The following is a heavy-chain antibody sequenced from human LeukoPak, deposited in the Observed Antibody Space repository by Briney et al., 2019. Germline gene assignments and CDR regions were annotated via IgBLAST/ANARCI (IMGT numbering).Heavy chain of an antibody. CDR2: ISSSSSYK. CDR1: GFIFNSYS. CDR3: VRDNRDAFDI. Sequence: PGGSLRLSCAASGFIFNSYSMSWVRQAPGKGLEWVSAISSSSSYKFNADSVKGRFTISRDNARNLLYLQMNSLRAEDTAVYYCVRDNRDAFDIWGQGTMVTVSS. J-gene: IGHJ3*02. V-gene: IGHV3-21*01.